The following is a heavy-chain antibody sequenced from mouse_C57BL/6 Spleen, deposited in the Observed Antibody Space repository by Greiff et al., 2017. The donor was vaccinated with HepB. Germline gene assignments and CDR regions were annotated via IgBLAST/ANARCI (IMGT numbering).Heavy chain of an antibody. V-gene: IGHV1-7*01. Sequence: VQLQQSGAELAKPGASVKLSCKASGYTFTSYWMHWVKQRPGQGLEWIGYINPSSGYTKYNQKFKDKATLTADTSSSTAYMQLSSLTYEDSAVYYCERGDYGSSRGYIDDWGTGTTVTVSS. CDR3: ERGDYGSSRGYIDD. CDR1: GYTFTSYW. D-gene: IGHD1-1*01. CDR2: INPSSGYT. J-gene: IGHJ1*03.